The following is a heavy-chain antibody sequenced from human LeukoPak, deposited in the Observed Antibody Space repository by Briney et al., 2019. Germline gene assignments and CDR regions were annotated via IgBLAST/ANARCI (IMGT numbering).Heavy chain of an antibody. V-gene: IGHV1-2*02. CDR1: GYTFTDYY. CDR3: ARIVVVPAAKGTDFDY. CDR2: INPNSGGT. J-gene: IGHJ4*02. D-gene: IGHD2-2*01. Sequence: ASVKVSCRASGYTFTDYYMHWVRQAPGQGLEWMGWINPNSGGTNYAQKFQGRVTMTRDTSISTAYMELSRLRSDDTAVYYCARIVVVPAAKGTDFDYWGQGTLVTVSS.